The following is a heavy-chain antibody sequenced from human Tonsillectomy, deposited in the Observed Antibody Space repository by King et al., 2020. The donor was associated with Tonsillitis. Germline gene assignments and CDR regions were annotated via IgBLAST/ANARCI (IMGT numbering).Heavy chain of an antibody. CDR1: GGSISSYY. J-gene: IGHJ3*02. D-gene: IGHD6-19*01. CDR3: ARHLYNSGWTIHI. Sequence: VQLQESGPGLVKPSETLSLTCTVSGGSISSYYWSWIRQPPGKGLEWIGYIYHSGNTYYNPSPKSRVTMSVDKSKNQFSLNLSSVTAADTAVYYCARHLYNSGWTIHIWGQGTMVTVSS. V-gene: IGHV4-59*08. CDR2: IYHSGNT.